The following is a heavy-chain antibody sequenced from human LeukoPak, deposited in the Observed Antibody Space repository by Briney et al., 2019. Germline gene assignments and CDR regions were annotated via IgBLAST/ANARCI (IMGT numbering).Heavy chain of an antibody. Sequence: GASLKISCKGSGYSFTSYWIGWVRQMPGKGLEWMGIIYPGDSDTRYSPSFQGQVTISADKSISTAYLQWSSLKASDTAMYYCARMPNTVVTYYYYYYMDVWGKGTTVTVFS. J-gene: IGHJ6*03. D-gene: IGHD4-23*01. CDR1: GYSFTSYW. CDR3: ARMPNTVVTYYYYYYMDV. CDR2: IYPGDSDT. V-gene: IGHV5-51*01.